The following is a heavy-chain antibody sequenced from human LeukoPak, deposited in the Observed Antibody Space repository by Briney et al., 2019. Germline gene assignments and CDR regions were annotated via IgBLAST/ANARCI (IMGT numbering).Heavy chain of an antibody. Sequence: GASVKVSCKASGYTFTGYYMHWVRQAPGQGLEWMGWINPNSGGTNYAQKFQGRVTMTRDTSISTAYMELSRLRSDDTAVYYCARGSNPGVYYYMDVWGKGTTVTVSS. CDR1: GYTFTGYY. J-gene: IGHJ6*03. CDR3: ARGSNPGVYYYMDV. CDR2: INPNSGGT. V-gene: IGHV1-2*02. D-gene: IGHD3-3*01.